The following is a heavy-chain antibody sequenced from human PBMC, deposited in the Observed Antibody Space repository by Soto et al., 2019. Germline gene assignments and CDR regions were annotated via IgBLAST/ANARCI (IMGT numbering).Heavy chain of an antibody. V-gene: IGHV4-31*03. J-gene: IGHJ4*02. Sequence: QVQLQESGPGLVKPSQTLSLTCTVSGGSISSGGYYWSWIRQHPGKGLEWIGYIYYSGSTYYNPSLKSRVTISVDTSKNQFSLKLSSVTAADTAVYYCVRDKTTMALQGYFDYWGQGTLVTVSS. D-gene: IGHD3-10*01. CDR1: GGSISSGGYY. CDR3: VRDKTTMALQGYFDY. CDR2: IYYSGST.